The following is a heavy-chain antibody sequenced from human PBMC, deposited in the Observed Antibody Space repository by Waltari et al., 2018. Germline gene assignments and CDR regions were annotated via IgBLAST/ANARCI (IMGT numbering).Heavy chain of an antibody. J-gene: IGHJ4*02. CDR2: IIPIFGTA. D-gene: IGHD7-27*01. Sequence: QAQLVQSGAEVKKPGSSVKVSCKASGGTFSSYAISWVRQAPGQGLEWMGRIIPIFGTANYAQKFQGRVTITADKSTSTAYMELSSLRSEDTAVYYCASLELTGDLGDSYYFDYWGQGTLVTVSS. CDR3: ASLELTGDLGDSYYFDY. CDR1: GGTFSSYA. V-gene: IGHV1-69*08.